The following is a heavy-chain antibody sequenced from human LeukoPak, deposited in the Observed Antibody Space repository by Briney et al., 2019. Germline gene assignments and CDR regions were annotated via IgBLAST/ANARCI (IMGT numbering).Heavy chain of an antibody. V-gene: IGHV1-2*02. J-gene: IGHJ3*02. CDR3: ARDRYGDSLLDDAFDI. CDR1: GYTFTSYY. D-gene: IGHD4-17*01. CDR2: INPNSGDT. Sequence: ASVKVSCKASGYTFTSYYMHWVRQAPGQGLEWMGWINPNSGDTNYAQKFQGRVTMTRDTSITTVYMELSRLRSDDTAVYYCARDRYGDSLLDDAFDIWGQGTMVTVSS.